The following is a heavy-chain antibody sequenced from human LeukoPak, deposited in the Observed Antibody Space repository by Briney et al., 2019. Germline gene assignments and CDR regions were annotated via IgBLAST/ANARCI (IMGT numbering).Heavy chain of an antibody. J-gene: IGHJ4*02. D-gene: IGHD3-22*01. CDR3: ARTKYYYDSSGPTFDY. CDR1: GYTFTGYY. CDR2: INPNSGGT. V-gene: IGHV1-2*02. Sequence: ASVKVSCKASGYTFTGYYMHWVRQAPGQGLEWVGWINPNSGGTNYAQKFQGRVTMTRDTSISTAYMELSRLRSDDTAVYYCARTKYYYDSSGPTFDYWGQGTLVTVSS.